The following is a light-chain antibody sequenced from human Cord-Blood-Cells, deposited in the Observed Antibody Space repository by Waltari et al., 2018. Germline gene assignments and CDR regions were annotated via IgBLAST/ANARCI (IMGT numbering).Light chain of an antibody. J-gene: IGKJ1*01. CDR3: MQALQTPLT. V-gene: IGKV2-28*01. Sequence: DIVMTQSPLSLPVTPGEPASISCRSSQSLLHSNGYTYLDWYLQKPGQSPHLLIYLGSNRAAGVPDRFSGSGSGTDFTLKMSRVEAEDVGVYYCMQALQTPLTFGQGTKVEIK. CDR2: LGS. CDR1: QSLLHSNGYTY.